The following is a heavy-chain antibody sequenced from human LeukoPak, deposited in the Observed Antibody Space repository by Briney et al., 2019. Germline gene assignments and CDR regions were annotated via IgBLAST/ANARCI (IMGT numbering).Heavy chain of an antibody. Sequence: PGGSLRLSCAASGSTCSSYAINGVRQAPGKGLEGVSAISGRGGGTDYGDGVEGRFTISRDNSKNTLYLQMNTVRDEDTAVYYCAKHPYDSSGSYPDYWGPGTLVTVSS. CDR3: AKHPYDSSGSYPDY. D-gene: IGHD3-22*01. J-gene: IGHJ4*02. V-gene: IGHV3-23*01. CDR1: GSTCSSYA. CDR2: ISGRGGGT.